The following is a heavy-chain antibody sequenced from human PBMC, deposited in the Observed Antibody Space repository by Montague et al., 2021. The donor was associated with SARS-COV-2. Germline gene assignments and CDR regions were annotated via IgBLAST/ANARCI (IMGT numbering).Heavy chain of an antibody. Sequence: SETRSLTCTVSGGSISSYYWSWIRQPPGKGLEWIGYIYYSGSTTYNPSPKSRVTISAVTSKNQLFLKLTSVTAADTAVYYCARGRDGYFHRSALFDYWGQGTLVTVSS. CDR3: ARGRDGYFHRSALFDY. J-gene: IGHJ4*02. D-gene: IGHD3-22*01. CDR2: IYYSGST. CDR1: GGSISSYY. V-gene: IGHV4-59*01.